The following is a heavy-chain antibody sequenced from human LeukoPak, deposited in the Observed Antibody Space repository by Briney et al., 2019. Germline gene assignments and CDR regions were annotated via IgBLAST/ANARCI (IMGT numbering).Heavy chain of an antibody. D-gene: IGHD3-10*01. CDR2: IYYSGST. V-gene: IGHV4-59*12. CDR3: ARDPSTYYYGSGSPSYYFDY. Sequence: PSETLSLTCTVSGGSISSYYWSWIRQPPGKGLEWIGYIYYSGSTNYNPSLKSRVTISVDTSKNQFSLKLSSVTAADTAVYYCARDPSTYYYGSGSPSYYFDYWGQGTLVTVSS. J-gene: IGHJ4*02. CDR1: GGSISSYY.